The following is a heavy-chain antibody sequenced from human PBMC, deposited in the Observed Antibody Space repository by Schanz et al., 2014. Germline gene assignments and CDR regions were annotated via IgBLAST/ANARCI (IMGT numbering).Heavy chain of an antibody. CDR1: GYTFTDYG. CDR3: ARAKRFGDMDV. V-gene: IGHV1-18*01. J-gene: IGHJ6*02. Sequence: QVQVVQSGAEVKKPGASVKVSCKASGYTFTDYGVIWVRQAPGQGLEWLGWISGSNGNTNYTQKLQGRVTLTTDTSTSTAYMELRNLRSDDTAVYCCARAKRFGDMDVWGQGTTVTVSS. CDR2: ISGSNGNT. D-gene: IGHD3-10*01.